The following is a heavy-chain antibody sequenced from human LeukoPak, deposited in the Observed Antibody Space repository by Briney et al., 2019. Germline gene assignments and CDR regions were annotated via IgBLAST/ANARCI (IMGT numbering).Heavy chain of an antibody. V-gene: IGHV3-30-3*01. CDR1: GFTFSSYA. CDR3: ARPLEGYGDLQFDY. Sequence: ESGGSLRLSCAASGFTFSSYAMHWVRQAPGKGLEWVAVISYDGSNKYYADSVKGRFTISRDNSKNTLYLQMNSLRAEDTAVYYCARPLEGYGDLQFDYWGQGTLVTVSS. D-gene: IGHD4-17*01. CDR2: ISYDGSNK. J-gene: IGHJ4*02.